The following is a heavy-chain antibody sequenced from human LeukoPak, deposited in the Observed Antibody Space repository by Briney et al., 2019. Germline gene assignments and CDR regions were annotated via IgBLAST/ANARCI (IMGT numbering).Heavy chain of an antibody. Sequence: PSETLSLTCTVSGDSITSYFWSWIRQPPGKGLEWIGLIYSSGSTSYNPSLKSRVTMSVDTSKKQFSLRLSSVTAADTAVYYCARTPIYYFDNSGYYNWGQGTLVTVSS. J-gene: IGHJ4*02. CDR1: GDSITSYF. CDR3: ARTPIYYFDNSGYYN. V-gene: IGHV4-4*07. CDR2: IYSSGST. D-gene: IGHD3-22*01.